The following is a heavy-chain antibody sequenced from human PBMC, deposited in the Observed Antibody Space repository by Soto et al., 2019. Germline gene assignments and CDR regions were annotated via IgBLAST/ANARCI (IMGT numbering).Heavy chain of an antibody. Sequence: GGSLRLSCAASGFTFSSYGMHWVRQAPGKGLEWVAVIWYDGSNKHYADSVKGRFTISRDNSKNTLYLQMNSLRAEDTAVYYCARDGPFFWSGYSYYFDYWGQGTLVTVSS. CDR1: GFTFSSYG. D-gene: IGHD3-3*01. CDR2: IWYDGSNK. CDR3: ARDGPFFWSGYSYYFDY. J-gene: IGHJ4*02. V-gene: IGHV3-33*01.